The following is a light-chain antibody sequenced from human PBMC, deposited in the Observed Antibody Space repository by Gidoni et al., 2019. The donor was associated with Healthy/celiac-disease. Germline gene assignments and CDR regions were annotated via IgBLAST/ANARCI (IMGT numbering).Light chain of an antibody. V-gene: IGKV1-8*01. Sequence: AIRVTQAPSSFSASTGDRVTITCRASQGIRSHLASYQQKPGKAPKLLLYAASTLQSVVPSRFSGRGSGTDFTLTTSCLQSVDFATYYCEQYYSYPRTAFGQGTKLEIK. CDR3: EQYYSYPRTA. CDR2: AAS. CDR1: QGIRSH. J-gene: IGKJ2*01.